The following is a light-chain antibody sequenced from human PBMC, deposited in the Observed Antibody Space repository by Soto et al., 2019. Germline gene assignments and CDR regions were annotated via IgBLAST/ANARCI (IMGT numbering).Light chain of an antibody. CDR3: QQRSNWPLT. Sequence: EIVLTQSPATLSLSPGERATLSCRASQSISSYLAWYQQKPGQAPRLLIYDASNRATGIPARFSGSGSGTDDTLTISSREPEEFAVYYCQQRSNWPLTFGPGTKVDIK. CDR1: QSISSY. J-gene: IGKJ3*01. V-gene: IGKV3-11*01. CDR2: DAS.